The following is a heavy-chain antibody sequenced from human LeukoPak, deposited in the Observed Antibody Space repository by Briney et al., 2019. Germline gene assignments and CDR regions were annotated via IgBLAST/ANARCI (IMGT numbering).Heavy chain of an antibody. Sequence: SETLSLTCAVYGGSFSGYYWSWIRQPPGKGLEWIGEINHSGGTNYNPSLKSRVTISVDTSKNQFSLKLSSVTAADTAVYYCARVVGYDSRSFDYWGQGTLVTVSS. CDR2: INHSGGT. D-gene: IGHD3-22*01. V-gene: IGHV4-34*01. CDR1: GGSFSGYY. CDR3: ARVVGYDSRSFDY. J-gene: IGHJ4*02.